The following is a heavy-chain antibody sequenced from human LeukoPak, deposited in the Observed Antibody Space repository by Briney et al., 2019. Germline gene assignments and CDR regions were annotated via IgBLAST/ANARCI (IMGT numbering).Heavy chain of an antibody. Sequence: ASVKVSCKASVYTFTSYGISWVRQAPGQGLEWMGWISAYNGNTNYAQKLQGRVTMTTDTSTSTAYMELRSLRSDDKAVYYCARGPRITMVRGVINYYMDVWGKGTTVTVSS. CDR1: VYTFTSYG. CDR2: ISAYNGNT. V-gene: IGHV1-18*01. J-gene: IGHJ6*03. D-gene: IGHD3-10*01. CDR3: ARGPRITMVRGVINYYMDV.